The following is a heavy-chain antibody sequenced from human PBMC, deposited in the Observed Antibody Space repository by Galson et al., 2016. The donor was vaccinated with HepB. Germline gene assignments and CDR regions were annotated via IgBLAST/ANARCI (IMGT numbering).Heavy chain of an antibody. Sequence: SLRLSCAVSGISLNNYWMHWVRQVPGKGLVWVARIDHEGRGTSYADSVRGRFTMSRDSAKSTVYLQMDSLRAEDTAVYYCGTVFEYWGQESRVTVSS. J-gene: IGHJ4*02. CDR2: IDHEGRGT. V-gene: IGHV3-74*01. CDR3: GTVFEY. CDR1: GISLNNYW.